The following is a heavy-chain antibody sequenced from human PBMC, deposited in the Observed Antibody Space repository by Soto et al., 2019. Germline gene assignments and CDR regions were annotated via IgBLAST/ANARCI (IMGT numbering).Heavy chain of an antibody. Sequence: QVQLQESGPGLVKPSETLSLTCTVSGGSVSSGTYYWSWIRQPPGKGLEWIGYIYYPGSTNYNPSLKSRVTISIDTSKNQFSLHLSSVTAADTAVFYCARSLGTVYDSLPDYWGQGILVTVSS. CDR1: GGSVSSGTYY. J-gene: IGHJ4*01. CDR3: ARSLGTVYDSLPDY. V-gene: IGHV4-61*01. CDR2: IYYPGST. D-gene: IGHD3-22*01.